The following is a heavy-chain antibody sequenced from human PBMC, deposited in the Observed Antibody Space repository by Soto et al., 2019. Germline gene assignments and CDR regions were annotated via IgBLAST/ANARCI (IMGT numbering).Heavy chain of an antibody. D-gene: IGHD1-26*01. CDR2: ISGRDGST. V-gene: IGHV3-23*01. CDR1: GFTLNNYA. Sequence: EMQLLESGGGLVQPGGSLRLSCTASGFTLNNYAMSWVRQAPGKGLEWVSSISGRDGSTKYANSVRGRFTISRDDSKNTLDLQMNSLTVEDTALYYCAKGIFSGSYVGACDYWGQGTLVTVSS. J-gene: IGHJ4*02. CDR3: AKGIFSGSYVGACDY.